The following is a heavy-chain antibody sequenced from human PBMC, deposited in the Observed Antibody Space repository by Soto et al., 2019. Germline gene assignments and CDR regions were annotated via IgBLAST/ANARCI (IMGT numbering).Heavy chain of an antibody. CDR2: ISWNSGSV. Sequence: EVQLVESGGGLVQPGRSLRLSCAASGFTFDDYAMHWVRQAPGKGLEWVSGISWNSGSVGYADCVKGRCTISRDNAKNYLYLQMNSLRAEDTALYYCAKDIVGATTSPAYYSYGMDVWGQGTTVTVSS. CDR1: GFTFDDYA. CDR3: AKDIVGATTSPAYYSYGMDV. J-gene: IGHJ6*02. D-gene: IGHD1-26*01. V-gene: IGHV3-9*01.